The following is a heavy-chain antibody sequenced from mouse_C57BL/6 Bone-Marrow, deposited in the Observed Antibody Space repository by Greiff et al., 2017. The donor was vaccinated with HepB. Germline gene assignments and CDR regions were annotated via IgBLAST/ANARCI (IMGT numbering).Heavy chain of an antibody. D-gene: IGHD2-4*01. J-gene: IGHJ2*01. Sequence: DVKLVESGPGLAKPSQTLSLTCSVTGYSITSDYWNWIRKFPGNKLEYMGYISYSGSTYYNPSLKSRISITRDTSKNQYYLQLNSVTTEDTATYYWARGEGLPEYFDYWGQGTTLTVSS. V-gene: IGHV3-8*01. CDR3: ARGEGLPEYFDY. CDR1: GYSITSDY. CDR2: ISYSGST.